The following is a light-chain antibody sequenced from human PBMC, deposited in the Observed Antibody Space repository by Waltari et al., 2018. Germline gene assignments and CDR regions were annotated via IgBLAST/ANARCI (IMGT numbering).Light chain of an antibody. J-gene: IGLJ2*01. CDR2: EVT. CDR1: SSDVGGYNY. V-gene: IGLV2-14*01. CDR3: SSFAGTHHVV. Sequence: QSALTQPASVSGSPGQSVTISCTGTSSDVGGYNYVSWYQQHPGNAPKLMIYEVTHRPSGVSNRFSGYKSGNTASLTISGLQAEDEADYYCSSFAGTHHVVFGGGTKLTVL.